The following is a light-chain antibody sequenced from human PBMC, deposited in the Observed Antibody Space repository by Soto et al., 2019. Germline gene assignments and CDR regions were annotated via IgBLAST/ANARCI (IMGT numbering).Light chain of an antibody. J-gene: IGKJ1*01. Sequence: DIVMTQSPDSLAVSLGERATINCKSSQSIFYSSNNKNYLAWFQQKPGQPPKLLIYWASTRESGVPDRFSGSGSGTDFTLTISGLQAGDVAVYYCQQYYSAPTWTFGQGTKVDIK. CDR2: WAS. CDR1: QSIFYSSNNKNY. V-gene: IGKV4-1*01. CDR3: QQYYSAPTWT.